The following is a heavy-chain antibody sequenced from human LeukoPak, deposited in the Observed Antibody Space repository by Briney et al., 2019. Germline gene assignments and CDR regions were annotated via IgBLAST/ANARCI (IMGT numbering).Heavy chain of an antibody. CDR3: ARDRDPHGIGTTAIDY. Sequence: PGGSLRLSCAASGFTFDDYAMHWVRQAPGKGLEWVSGISWNSGSIGYADSVKGRFTISRDNAKNSLYLQMNSLRAEDTAVYYCARDRDPHGIGTTAIDYWGQGTLVTVSS. CDR2: ISWNSGSI. V-gene: IGHV3-9*01. D-gene: IGHD1-1*01. J-gene: IGHJ4*02. CDR1: GFTFDDYA.